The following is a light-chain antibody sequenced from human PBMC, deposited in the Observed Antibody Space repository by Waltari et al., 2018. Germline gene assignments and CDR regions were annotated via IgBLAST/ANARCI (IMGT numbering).Light chain of an antibody. CDR2: EVS. Sequence: QSALTQPASVSGSPGQSITISCTGTSSDVGNYNLVSWYQQHPGKAPTPMIYEVSQRPPGVSNRLSGSKSGNTASLTISGLQPEDETDYYCCSYAGHSTYVFGTGTKVTVL. V-gene: IGLV2-23*02. CDR1: SSDVGNYNL. CDR3: CSYAGHSTYV. J-gene: IGLJ1*01.